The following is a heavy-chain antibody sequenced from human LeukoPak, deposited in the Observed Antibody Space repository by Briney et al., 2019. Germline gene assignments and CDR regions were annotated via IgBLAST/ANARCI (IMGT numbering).Heavy chain of an antibody. D-gene: IGHD3-16*01. V-gene: IGHV3-7*03. CDR3: ARGGGLDV. CDR1: GFTFSSCW. J-gene: IGHJ6*02. CDR2: INHNGNVN. Sequence: GGSLRLSCAAYGFTFSSCWMNWARQAPGKGLEWVASINHNGNVNYYVDSVKGRFTISRDNAKNSLNLQMSNLRAEDTAVYFCARGGGLDVWGQGATVTVSS.